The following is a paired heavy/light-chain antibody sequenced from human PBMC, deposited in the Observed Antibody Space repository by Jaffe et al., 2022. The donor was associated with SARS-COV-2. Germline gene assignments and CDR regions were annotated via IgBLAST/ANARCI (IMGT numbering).Heavy chain of an antibody. CDR1: GFAFNNYA. D-gene: IGHD2-21*02. CDR3: AKRLSTASQSHGFDY. CDR2: ISYSGDTT. J-gene: IGHJ4*02. Sequence: EVQLVESGGGLVQPGGSLRLSCAASGFAFNNYAMYWVRQAPGRGLEWVSSISYSGDTTYYADSVKGRFTISRDNSKNTLCLQMNSLRAEDTAVYYCAKRLSTASQSHGFDYWGQGSLVTVSS. V-gene: IGHV3-23*04.
Light chain of an antibody. V-gene: IGLV1-51*01. CDR1: SSNIGNNY. CDR3: GTWDSSLSAHV. J-gene: IGLJ1*01. Sequence: QSVLTQPPSVSAAPGQKVTISCSGSSSNIGNNYVSWYQHLPGTAPKLLIYDNNKRPSGIPDRFSGSKSGTSATLDITGLQTGDEADYYCGTWDSSLSAHVFGTGTKVTVL. CDR2: DNN.